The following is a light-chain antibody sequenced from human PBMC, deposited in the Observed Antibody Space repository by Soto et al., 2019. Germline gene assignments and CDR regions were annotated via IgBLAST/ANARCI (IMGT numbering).Light chain of an antibody. Sequence: DIQMTQFPSSLSASVGDRVTITCRASQGISKYVAWYQQKQGKVPKLLIYATSTLQSEVRSRLSASGSGTVFTLTISGLQPEDVATYYCQKHNTAPWTFGQGTKVEI. CDR2: ATS. V-gene: IGKV1-27*01. CDR3: QKHNTAPWT. J-gene: IGKJ1*01. CDR1: QGISKY.